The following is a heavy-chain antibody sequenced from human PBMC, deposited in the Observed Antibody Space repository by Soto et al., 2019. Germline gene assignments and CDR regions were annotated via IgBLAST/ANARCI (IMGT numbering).Heavy chain of an antibody. V-gene: IGHV3-9*01. CDR2: INWNGDTR. Sequence: VQLAESGGGLVQPGRSLRLSCAPSGFTFDDYAMHWVRLVPGKGLEWASSINWNGDTRGYADSVKGRFTISRDNAKLSLYLRMRSLRAEDTALYYCAKDPTSWGAISFFGHWGQGTLVTVSS. CDR3: AKDPTSWGAISFFGH. J-gene: IGHJ4*02. D-gene: IGHD1-26*01. CDR1: GFTFDDYA.